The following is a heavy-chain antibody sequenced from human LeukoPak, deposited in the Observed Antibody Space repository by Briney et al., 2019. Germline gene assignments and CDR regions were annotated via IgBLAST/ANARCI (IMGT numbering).Heavy chain of an antibody. Sequence: SETLSLTCTVSGGSISSSSYYWGWIRQPPGKGLEWIGSIYYSGSTYYNPSLKSRVTISVDTSKNQFSLKLSSVTAADTAVYYCARLYYSYWYFDLWGRGTLVTVSS. CDR2: IYYSGST. D-gene: IGHD2/OR15-2a*01. CDR3: ARLYYSYWYFDL. J-gene: IGHJ2*01. V-gene: IGHV4-39*01. CDR1: GGSISSSSYY.